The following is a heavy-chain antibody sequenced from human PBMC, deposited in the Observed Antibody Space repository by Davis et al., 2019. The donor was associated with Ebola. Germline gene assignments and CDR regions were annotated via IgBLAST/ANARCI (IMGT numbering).Heavy chain of an antibody. V-gene: IGHV4-34*01. Sequence: SETLSLPSPAYVGSSGGSSWGWIRRPPGKGLEWMGEINLGESTTYNPSLKSRVPISVDTSKNQFSLKIHSVTAADTAVYYCARTTKTNVEDSGLGYNFFDSWGQGTLVSVSS. CDR1: VGSSGGSS. CDR3: ARTTKTNVEDSGLGYNFFDS. D-gene: IGHD5-18*01. CDR2: INLGEST. J-gene: IGHJ5*01.